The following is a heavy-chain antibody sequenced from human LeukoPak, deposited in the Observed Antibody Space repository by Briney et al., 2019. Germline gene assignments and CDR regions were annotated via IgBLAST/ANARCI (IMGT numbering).Heavy chain of an antibody. CDR3: AKRSSSLGYNWFDP. J-gene: IGHJ5*02. CDR1: GFTFSSYW. Sequence: PGGSLRLSCAASGFTFSSYWMSWVRQAPGKGLEWVANIKQDGSEKYYVDSVKGRFTISRDNAKNSLYLQMNSLRAEDTAVYYCAKRSSSLGYNWFDPWGQGILVTVSS. V-gene: IGHV3-7*01. D-gene: IGHD6-13*01. CDR2: IKQDGSEK.